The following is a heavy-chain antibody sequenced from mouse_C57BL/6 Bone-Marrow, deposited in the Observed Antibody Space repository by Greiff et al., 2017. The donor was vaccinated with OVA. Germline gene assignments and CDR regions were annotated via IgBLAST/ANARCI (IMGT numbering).Heavy chain of an antibody. CDR1: GYTFTSYW. D-gene: IGHD2-4*01. CDR3: ASPGIYYDYDYAMDY. Sequence: QVQLKQPGAELVKPGASVKLSCKASGYTFTSYWMHWVKQRPGQGLEWIGMIHPNSGSTNYNEKFKSKATLTVDKSSSTAYMQLSSLTSEDSAVYYCASPGIYYDYDYAMDYWGQGTSVTVSS. V-gene: IGHV1-64*01. CDR2: IHPNSGST. J-gene: IGHJ4*01.